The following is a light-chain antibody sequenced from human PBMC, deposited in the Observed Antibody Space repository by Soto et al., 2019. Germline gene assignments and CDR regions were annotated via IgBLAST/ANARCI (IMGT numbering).Light chain of an antibody. CDR2: GAS. Sequence: VMTQSPATLSVSPGERATLSCRASHSVGSNLAWYQQNPGQAPRLLIYGASTRATGVPARFSGSGSATQFTLTISSLQSGDFGFYYCQQYKQWPVAFGGGAKVEIK. J-gene: IGKJ4*01. V-gene: IGKV3-15*01. CDR3: QQYKQWPVA. CDR1: HSVGSN.